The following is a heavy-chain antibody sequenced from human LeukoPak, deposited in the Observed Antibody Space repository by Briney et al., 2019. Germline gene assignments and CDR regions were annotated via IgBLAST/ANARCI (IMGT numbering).Heavy chain of an antibody. D-gene: IGHD1-14*01. CDR2: VYPLDSET. Sequence: GESLKISCQTSGYSFNTFMIAWVRQAPARGLEWMGLVYPLDSETRYGPSFQGQVTISADKSTSSAFLQWDSLKASDTAMYYCVRHNTGADYWGQGTLVTVSS. V-gene: IGHV5-51*01. J-gene: IGHJ4*02. CDR3: VRHNTGADY. CDR1: GYSFNTFM.